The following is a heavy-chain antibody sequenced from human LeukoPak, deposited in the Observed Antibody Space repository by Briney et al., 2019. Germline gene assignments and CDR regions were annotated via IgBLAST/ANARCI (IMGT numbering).Heavy chain of an antibody. D-gene: IGHD1-26*01. CDR2: IWTDGSKK. CDR1: GFVFNNYG. CDR3: ARRSSGTSGLDY. J-gene: IGHJ4*02. Sequence: PGGSLRLSCAASGFVFNNYGMHWVRQAPGKGLEWVAVIWTDGSKKSYADSVKGRFTFTRDNSKNMLYLQMDSLRADDTAAYYCARRSSGTSGLDYWGQGILVTVSS. V-gene: IGHV3-33*01.